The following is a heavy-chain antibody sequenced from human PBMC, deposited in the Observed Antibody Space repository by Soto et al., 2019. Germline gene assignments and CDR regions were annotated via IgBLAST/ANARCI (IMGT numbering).Heavy chain of an antibody. CDR3: ARQLERGDLPEGFEY. CDR2: IFHSGAT. V-gene: IGHV4-4*02. J-gene: IGHJ4*02. D-gene: IGHD1-1*01. CDR1: GDSISSSHW. Sequence: QVQLQESGPGLVEPSGTLSLTCAVSGDSISSSHWWSWVRQPPGKGLEWIGEIFHSGATKYNPSLESRVTMYVDKSNNQLSLKLRSVTAADTAVYYCARQLERGDLPEGFEYWGQGTLATVSS.